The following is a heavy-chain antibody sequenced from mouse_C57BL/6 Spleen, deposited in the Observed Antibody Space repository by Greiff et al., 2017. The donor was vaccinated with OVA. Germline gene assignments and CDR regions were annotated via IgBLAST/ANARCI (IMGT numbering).Heavy chain of an antibody. Sequence: VQLQQSGPELVKPRASVKMSCKASGYTFTDYNMHWVKQSNGKSLEWIGYINPTNGGTSYNQKFKGKATLTVNKSSSTAYMELRSLTSEDSAVYYCARWPPIYDGYYGAYWGQVTLVTV. CDR3: ARWPPIYDGYYGAY. D-gene: IGHD2-3*01. J-gene: IGHJ3*01. V-gene: IGHV1-22*01. CDR2: INPTNGGT. CDR1: GYTFTDYN.